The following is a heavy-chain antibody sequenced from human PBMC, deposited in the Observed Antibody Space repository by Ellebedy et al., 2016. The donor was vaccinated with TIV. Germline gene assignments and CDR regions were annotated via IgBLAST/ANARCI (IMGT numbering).Heavy chain of an antibody. J-gene: IGHJ3*02. V-gene: IGHV3-9*03. CDR3: AKAAMYSGSYYQSAFDI. CDR2: ISWNSGSI. Sequence: GGSLRLXCAASGFTFSTYWMHWVRQAPGKGLEWVSGISWNSGSIGYADSVKGRFTISRDNAKNSLYLQMNSLRAEDMALYYCAKAAMYSGSYYQSAFDIWGQGTMVTVSS. D-gene: IGHD1-26*01. CDR1: GFTFSTYW.